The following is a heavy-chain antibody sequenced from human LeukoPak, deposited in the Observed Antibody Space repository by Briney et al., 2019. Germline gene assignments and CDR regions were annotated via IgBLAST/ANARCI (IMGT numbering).Heavy chain of an antibody. J-gene: IGHJ3*02. CDR2: ISSSSSYI. V-gene: IGHV3-21*01. CDR1: GFTFSSYS. CDR3: AREDYDSSGYDAFDI. D-gene: IGHD3-22*01. Sequence: PGGSLRLSCAASGFTFSSYSMNWVRQAPGKGLEWVSSISSSSSYIYYADSVKGRFTISRDNAKNSLYLQMNSLRAEDMAVYYCAREDYDSSGYDAFDIWGQGTMVTVSS.